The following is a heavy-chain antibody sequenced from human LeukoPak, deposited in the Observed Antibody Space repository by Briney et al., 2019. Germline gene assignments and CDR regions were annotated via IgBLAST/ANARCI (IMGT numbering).Heavy chain of an antibody. V-gene: IGHV5-51*01. CDR2: IYPGDSDT. J-gene: IGHJ4*02. CDR1: GYSFSSYW. CDR3: ARLMGVTASDY. D-gene: IGHD3-10*01. Sequence: GESLKISCEGSGYSFSSYWIGWVRQMPGKGLEWMGIIYPGDSDTRYSPSFQGQVTISADESINTIYLQWSSLKASDTALYYCARLMGVTASDYWRQGTLVTVSS.